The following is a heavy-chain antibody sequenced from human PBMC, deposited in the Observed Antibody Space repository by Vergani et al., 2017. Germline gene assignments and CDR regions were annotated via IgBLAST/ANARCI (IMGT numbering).Heavy chain of an antibody. CDR1: GYSFTSYW. V-gene: IGHV5-51*01. Sequence: EVQLVQSGAEVKKPGESLKISCKGSGYSFTSYWIGWVRQMPGKGLEWMGIIYPGDSDTRYSPSFQGQVTISADKSISNAYLQWSSRKASDTAMYYCARQPRIQLWLSGDAFDIWGQGTMVTVSS. D-gene: IGHD5-18*01. CDR3: ARQPRIQLWLSGDAFDI. J-gene: IGHJ3*02. CDR2: IYPGDSDT.